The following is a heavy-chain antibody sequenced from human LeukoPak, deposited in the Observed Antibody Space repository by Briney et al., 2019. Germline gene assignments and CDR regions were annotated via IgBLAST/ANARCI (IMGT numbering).Heavy chain of an antibody. CDR1: GYTFTGYY. V-gene: IGHV1-2*06. D-gene: IGHD2-21*02. Sequence: ASVKVSCKASGYTFTGYYLHWVRQAPGQGLEWMGRINPNGGDTIYAQKFQGRGTMNRDMSINTAYVELSRLRSDDTAVYYCARDLPSTSYCELDQWGQGTLVTVSS. CDR2: INPNGGDT. CDR3: ARDLPSTSYCELDQ. J-gene: IGHJ4*02.